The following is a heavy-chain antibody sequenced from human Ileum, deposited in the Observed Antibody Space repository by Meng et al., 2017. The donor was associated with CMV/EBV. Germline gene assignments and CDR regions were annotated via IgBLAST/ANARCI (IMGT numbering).Heavy chain of an antibody. J-gene: IGHJ4*02. CDR2: MSSNGDNK. V-gene: IGHV3-30-3*01. CDR3: AKGRLSGTPF. CDR1: GFNFGSYA. Sequence: LSCVGSGFNFGSYAMHWVRQAPGKGLEWVAVMSSNGDNKYYADSVKGRFTISRDNSQNTLYLQMNSLRAEDTAVYYCAKGRLSGTPFWGQGTLVTVSS. D-gene: IGHD1-7*01.